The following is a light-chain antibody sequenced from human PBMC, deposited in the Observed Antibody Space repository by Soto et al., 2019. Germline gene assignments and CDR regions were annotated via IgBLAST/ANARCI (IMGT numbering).Light chain of an antibody. V-gene: IGKV1-5*03. CDR3: QQYDSHLPT. Sequence: DIQMTQSPSTLSASVGDRVTITCRASQSISSWLAWYQQKPGKAPKLLIYKASSLESGVPSRFSGSGSGTEFTLTISSLQPDDFAPYYFQQYDSHLPTFGQGTKLEIK. CDR1: QSISSW. J-gene: IGKJ2*01. CDR2: KAS.